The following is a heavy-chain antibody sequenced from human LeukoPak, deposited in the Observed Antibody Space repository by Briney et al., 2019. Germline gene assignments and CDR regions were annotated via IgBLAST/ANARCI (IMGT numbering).Heavy chain of an antibody. CDR1: AFSFSKFA. V-gene: IGHV3-23*01. J-gene: IGHJ3*01. D-gene: IGHD4-17*01. CDR3: ANAPNGDYIGAFDF. Sequence: GGSLRLSCAASAFSFSKFALIWVRQAPGKGLEWVSAITANGGYTLYADAVKGRFTVSRDNSKNTLYLQINSLRPEDTAMYYCANAPNGDYIGAFDFWGQGTMVTVSS. CDR2: ITANGGYT.